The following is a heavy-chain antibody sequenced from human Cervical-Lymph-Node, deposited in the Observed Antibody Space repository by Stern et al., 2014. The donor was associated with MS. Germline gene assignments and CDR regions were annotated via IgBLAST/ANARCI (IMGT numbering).Heavy chain of an antibody. D-gene: IGHD3-16*01. CDR3: ARVRMMGTPYFDY. J-gene: IGHJ4*02. V-gene: IGHV1-69*01. CDR1: GGTFSSYA. CDR2: IIPIFGNA. Sequence: QVQLKQSGAELKKPGSSVKVSCKVSGGTFSSYAISWVRQRPGQGLEWMVGIIPIFGNANYAKKFQGRVTITADESTSTAYMELSSLRSEDTAVYYCARVRMMGTPYFDYWGQGTLVTVSS.